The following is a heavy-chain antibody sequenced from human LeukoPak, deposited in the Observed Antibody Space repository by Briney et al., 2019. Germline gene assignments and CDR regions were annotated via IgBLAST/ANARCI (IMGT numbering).Heavy chain of an antibody. CDR2: IYTSGST. Sequence: PSETLSLTCTVSGGSISSGTYYWIWIRQPAGKGLECIGRIYTSGSTNYNPFLKSRVTISVDTSKNQFSLKLSSVTAADTAVYYCARAQKERSSRSLWLDPWGQGTLVTVSS. CDR1: GGSISSGTYY. D-gene: IGHD6-6*01. CDR3: ARAQKERSSRSLWLDP. V-gene: IGHV4-61*02. J-gene: IGHJ5*02.